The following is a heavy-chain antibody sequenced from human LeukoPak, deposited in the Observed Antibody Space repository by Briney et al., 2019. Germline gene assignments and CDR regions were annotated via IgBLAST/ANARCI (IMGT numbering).Heavy chain of an antibody. J-gene: IGHJ3*02. CDR2: IRYDGSRK. CDR1: GFTFSSHA. Sequence: PGGSLRLSCAASGFTFSSHAMSWVRQAPDKGLEWVAFIRYDGSRKYYADSVKGRFTISRDNSKNTLYLQMNSLRAEDTAMYYCAKVSLNMVNDAFDIWGQGTMVSVSS. CDR3: AKVSLNMVNDAFDI. V-gene: IGHV3-30*02. D-gene: IGHD4/OR15-4a*01.